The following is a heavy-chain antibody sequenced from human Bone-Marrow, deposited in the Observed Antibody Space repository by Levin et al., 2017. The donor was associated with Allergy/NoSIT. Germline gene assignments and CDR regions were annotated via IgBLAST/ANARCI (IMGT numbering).Heavy chain of an antibody. CDR2: IYDSGST. V-gene: IGHV4-39*01. Sequence: NPSETLSLTCTVSGDSISSRSHYWGWIRQPPGKGLEWIGSIYDSGSTHYNPSLKSRVTISADTSKNQFSLKLSSVTAADTATYYCARLSRDFWSGYSDLWGQGTLVTVSS. CDR1: GDSISSRSHY. D-gene: IGHD3-3*01. J-gene: IGHJ5*02. CDR3: ARLSRDFWSGYSDL.